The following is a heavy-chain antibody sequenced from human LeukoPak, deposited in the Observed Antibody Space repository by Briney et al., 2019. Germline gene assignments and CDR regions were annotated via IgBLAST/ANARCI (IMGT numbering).Heavy chain of an antibody. V-gene: IGHV3-49*04. D-gene: IGHD3-10*01. CDR3: TGSFGELSFFAH. CDR1: GFTFGAYG. CDR2: IRSKAYGGTT. Sequence: PGGSLRLSCTASGFTFGAYGMSWVRQAPGKGLEWVGFIRSKAYGGTTEYAASVKGRFTISRDDSKSIAYLQVNSLKTEDTAVYYCTGSFGELSFFAHWGQGTLVTVSS. J-gene: IGHJ4*02.